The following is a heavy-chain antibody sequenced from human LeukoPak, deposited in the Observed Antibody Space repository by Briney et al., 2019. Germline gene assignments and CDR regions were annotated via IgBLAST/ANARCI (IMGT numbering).Heavy chain of an antibody. CDR2: IFYSGST. CDR3: ARDGSPKYCSGGSCYHWFDP. CDR1: GGSISSYY. D-gene: IGHD2-15*01. V-gene: IGHV4-59*01. Sequence: SETLSLTCTVSGGSISSYYWSWIRQPPGKGLEWIGYIFYSGSTNYNPSLKSRVTISVDTSKNQFSLKLSSVTAADTPVYYCARDGSPKYCSGGSCYHWFDPWGQGTLVTVSS. J-gene: IGHJ5*02.